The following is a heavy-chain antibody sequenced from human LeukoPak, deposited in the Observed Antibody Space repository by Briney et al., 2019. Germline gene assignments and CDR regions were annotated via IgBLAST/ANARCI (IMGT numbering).Heavy chain of an antibody. Sequence: SETLSLTCTVSGGSISSGGYYWSWIRQPPGKGLGWIRYIYDTGSTNYNPSLKSRVTISVDTSKNQFSLKLNSVTAADTAVYYCARFIATAAPDYWGQGTLVTVSS. CDR1: GGSISSGGYY. V-gene: IGHV4-61*08. D-gene: IGHD6-13*01. J-gene: IGHJ4*02. CDR2: IYDTGST. CDR3: ARFIATAAPDY.